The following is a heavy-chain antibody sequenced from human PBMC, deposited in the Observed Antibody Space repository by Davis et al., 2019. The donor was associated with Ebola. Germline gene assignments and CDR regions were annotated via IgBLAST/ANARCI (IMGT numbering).Heavy chain of an antibody. CDR1: GFSLSTSGMC. Sequence: SGPTLVKPPQTLTLTCTFSGFSLSTSGMCVSWFRQPPGKALEWLARIDWNDDEFYSTSLKTRLAISKDTSKNQVVLTMTNMDPVDTATYYCARIDFGMDDWGQGTTVTVSS. CDR2: IDWNDDE. J-gene: IGHJ6*02. D-gene: IGHD3/OR15-3a*01. V-gene: IGHV2-70*17. CDR3: ARIDFGMDD.